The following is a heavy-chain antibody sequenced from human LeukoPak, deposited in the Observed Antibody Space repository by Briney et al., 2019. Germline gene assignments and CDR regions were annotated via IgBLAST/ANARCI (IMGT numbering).Heavy chain of an antibody. Sequence: LETLSLTCTVSGGSISSYYWSWIRQPPGKGLEWIGYIYYSGSTNYNPSLKSRVTISVDTSKNQFSLKLSSVTAADTAVYYCASSVGATTSFDYWGQGTLVTVSS. D-gene: IGHD1-26*01. CDR2: IYYSGST. V-gene: IGHV4-59*08. CDR1: GGSISSYY. CDR3: ASSVGATTSFDY. J-gene: IGHJ4*02.